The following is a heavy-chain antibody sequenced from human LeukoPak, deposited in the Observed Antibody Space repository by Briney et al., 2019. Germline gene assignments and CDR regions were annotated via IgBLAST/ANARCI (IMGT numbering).Heavy chain of an antibody. CDR2: LFYTGNT. V-gene: IGHV4-39*07. Sequence: SETLSLTCTVSGGSINTGDYYWTWIRQPPGKGLEWIGSLFYTGNTYHNPPLKTRVTISIDTSKNQFSLKLTSVTAADTAVYYCARENIVSTRDFDYWGQGTLVTVSS. J-gene: IGHJ4*02. CDR3: ARENIVSTRDFDY. D-gene: IGHD5/OR15-5a*01. CDR1: GGSINTGDYY.